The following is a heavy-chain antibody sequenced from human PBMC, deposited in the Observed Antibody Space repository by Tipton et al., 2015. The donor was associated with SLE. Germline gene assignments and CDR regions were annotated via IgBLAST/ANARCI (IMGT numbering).Heavy chain of an antibody. CDR3: AMGRGWFREFDY. J-gene: IGHJ4*02. V-gene: IGHV3-33*01. CDR1: GFTFSIYG. Sequence: SLRLSCAASGFTFSIYGMHWVRQAPGKGLEWVAVIWYDGSNKYYADSVKGRFTISRDNAKNSLYLQMNSLRAEDTAVYYCAMGRGWFREFDYWGQGTLVTVSS. CDR2: IWYDGSNK. D-gene: IGHD3-10*01.